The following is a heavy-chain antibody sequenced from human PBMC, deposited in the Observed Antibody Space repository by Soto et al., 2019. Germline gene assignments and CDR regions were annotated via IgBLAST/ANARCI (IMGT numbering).Heavy chain of an antibody. CDR2: IYHSGSS. V-gene: IGHV4-59*08. CDR3: AGLQSMRLSGLEP. J-gene: IGHJ5*02. Sequence: SETLSLTCTVSGGSISSYYWSWIRQPPGKGLEWIGYIYHSGSSNYNPSLKSRVTILLDTSKNQFSLKLSSVTAADTAVYYCAGLQSMRLSGLEPWGQGTLVTVSS. D-gene: IGHD3-16*02. CDR1: GGSISSYY.